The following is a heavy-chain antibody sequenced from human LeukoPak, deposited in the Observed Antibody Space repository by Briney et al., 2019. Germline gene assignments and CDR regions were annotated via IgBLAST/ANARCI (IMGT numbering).Heavy chain of an antibody. V-gene: IGHV3-48*01. CDR2: ISSSSSPI. D-gene: IGHD6-13*01. CDR1: GFTFSSYG. J-gene: IGHJ2*01. Sequence: SGRSLRLSCAASGFTFSSYGMHWVRQAPGKGLEWVSYISSSSSPIYFADSEKGRFTISRDNAKNSLYLQMNSLRAEDTAVYYCARDYLDAGRDYWYFGLWGRGTLVTVSS. CDR3: ARDYLDAGRDYWYFGL.